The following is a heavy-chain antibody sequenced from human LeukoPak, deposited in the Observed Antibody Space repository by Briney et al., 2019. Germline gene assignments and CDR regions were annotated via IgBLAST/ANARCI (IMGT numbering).Heavy chain of an antibody. J-gene: IGHJ3*02. D-gene: IGHD2-21*02. V-gene: IGHV4-59*08. CDR1: GGSISRYY. CDR2: IYYSGST. Sequence: SKTLSLTGTVSGGSISRYYWRWIRQPPGKGLEWIGYIYYSGSTKYNPSLKLRVTIPVERSKNQFSLKLSSVTAPGTAVYYWARHECGGDCYYDAFDIWGQGAMVTVSS. CDR3: ARHECGGDCYYDAFDI.